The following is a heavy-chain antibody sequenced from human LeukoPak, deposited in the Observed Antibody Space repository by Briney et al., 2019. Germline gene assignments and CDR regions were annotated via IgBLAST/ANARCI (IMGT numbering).Heavy chain of an antibody. CDR1: GFTFSNFA. D-gene: IGHD3-16*01. CDR2: ISDSGGGT. Sequence: GGSLRLSCAASGFTFSNFAMSWVRQAPGKGLQWVAAISDSGGGTFYADPVKGRFTISRDNSKKTLYLQMNSLRAEHTAVYYCAKVGVGRVAFVSWGERTLVTVSS. V-gene: IGHV3-23*01. CDR3: AKVGVGRVAFVS. J-gene: IGHJ5*02.